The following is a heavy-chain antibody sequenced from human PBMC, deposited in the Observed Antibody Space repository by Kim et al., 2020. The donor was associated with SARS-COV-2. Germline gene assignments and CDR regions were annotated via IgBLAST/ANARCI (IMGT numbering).Heavy chain of an antibody. J-gene: IGHJ4*02. CDR3: ARVGYYDSSGPFDY. V-gene: IGHV3-66*01. Sequence: ADSVKVRFTISRDNSKNTLYLQMNSLRAEDTAGYYCARVGYYDSSGPFDYWGQGTLVTVSS. D-gene: IGHD3-22*01.